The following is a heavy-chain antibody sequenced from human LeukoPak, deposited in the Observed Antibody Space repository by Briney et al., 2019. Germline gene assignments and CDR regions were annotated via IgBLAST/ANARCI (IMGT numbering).Heavy chain of an antibody. Sequence: SETLSLTCAAYGGSFSGYYWSWIRQHPGKGLEWIGYIYYSGSTYYNPSLKSRVTISVDTSKNQFSLKLSSVTAADTAVYYCARSMDYDFWSGYFYYWGQGTLVTVSS. D-gene: IGHD3-3*01. CDR1: GGSFSGYY. CDR2: IYYSGST. CDR3: ARSMDYDFWSGYFYY. V-gene: IGHV4-31*11. J-gene: IGHJ4*02.